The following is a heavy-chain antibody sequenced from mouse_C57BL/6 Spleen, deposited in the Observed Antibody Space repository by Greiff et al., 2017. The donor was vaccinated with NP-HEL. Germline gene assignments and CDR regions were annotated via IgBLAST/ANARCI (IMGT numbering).Heavy chain of an antibody. D-gene: IGHD1-1*01. J-gene: IGHJ2*01. Sequence: EVQVVESGPGLVKPSQSLSLTCSVTGYSITSGYYWNWIRQFPGNKLEWMGYISYDGSNNYNPSLKNRISITRDTSKNQFFLKLNSVTTEDTATYYCARGDYYGSSYVEDYWGQGTTLTVSS. CDR2: ISYDGSN. CDR3: ARGDYYGSSYVEDY. CDR1: GYSITSGYY. V-gene: IGHV3-6*01.